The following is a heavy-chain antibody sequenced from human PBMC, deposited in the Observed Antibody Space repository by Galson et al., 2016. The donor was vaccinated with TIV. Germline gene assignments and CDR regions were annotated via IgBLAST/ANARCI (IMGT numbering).Heavy chain of an antibody. D-gene: IGHD5-18*01. J-gene: IGHJ6*02. CDR1: GGTFSSFV. CDR2: IIPLFGEA. V-gene: IGHV1-69*13. CDR3: AKRRNTAMDIYYYYYGLDV. Sequence: SVKVSCKASGGTFSSFVVTWVRQAPGQGLEWMGGIIPLFGEAHYAQKFQGRVTISADESTSTVYMELRSLRSGDTAVYYCAKRRNTAMDIYYYYYGLDVWGQGTTVTVSS.